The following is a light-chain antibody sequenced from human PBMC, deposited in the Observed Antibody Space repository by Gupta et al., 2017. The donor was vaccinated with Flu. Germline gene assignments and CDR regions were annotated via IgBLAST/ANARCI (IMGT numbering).Light chain of an antibody. CDR2: AND. V-gene: IGLV1-44*01. CDR3: ASWISSLYGLWV. CDR1: WPNIGRNT. Sequence: QSTLTQPPAASGAPGQTVSFSCSGVWPNIGRNTVNWSQQLPGAAPKLLIYANDQQPAGGPDRFSGSKSGTSASLAIDGLQAEDEADYYCASWISSLYGLWVIGGGTKLTVL. J-gene: IGLJ3*02.